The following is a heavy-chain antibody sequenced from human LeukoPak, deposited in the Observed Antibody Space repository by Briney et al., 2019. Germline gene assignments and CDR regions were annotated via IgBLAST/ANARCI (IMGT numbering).Heavy chain of an antibody. CDR3: ARLADPRTVRGVMMGNYYYYYMDV. Sequence: SETLSLTCTVSGGSISSSSYYWGWIRQPPGKGLEWIGSIYYSGSTYYNPSLKSRVTISVDTSKNQFSLKLSSVTAADTAVYYCARLADPRTVRGVMMGNYYYYYMDVWGKGTTVTVSS. CDR1: GGSISSSSYY. D-gene: IGHD3-10*01. CDR2: IYYSGST. V-gene: IGHV4-39*01. J-gene: IGHJ6*03.